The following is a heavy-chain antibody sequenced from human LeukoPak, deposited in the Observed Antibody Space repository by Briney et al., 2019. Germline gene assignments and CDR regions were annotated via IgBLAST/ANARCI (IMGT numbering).Heavy chain of an antibody. CDR2: INHRGSA. V-gene: IGHV4-34*01. CDR1: GGSFSGFY. J-gene: IGHJ4*02. D-gene: IGHD4-17*01. Sequence: PSETLSLTCAVYGGSFSGFYWTWIRQPPGKGLEWIGEINHRGSATYNPSLKSRVTISVDTSKNQFSLKLSSVTAADTAVYYCARGRGDYYFDYWGQGTLVTVSS. CDR3: ARGRGDYYFDY.